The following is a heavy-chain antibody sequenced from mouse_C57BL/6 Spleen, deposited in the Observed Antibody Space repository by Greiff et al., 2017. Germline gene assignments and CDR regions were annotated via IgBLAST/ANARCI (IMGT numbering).Heavy chain of an antibody. CDR1: GYAFTNYL. CDR2: INPGSGGT. D-gene: IGHD2-1*01. CDR3: AKRGDGNDYYAMDY. V-gene: IGHV1-54*01. J-gene: IGHJ4*01. Sequence: QVQLQQSGAELVRPGTSVKVSCKASGYAFTNYLIEWVKQRPGQGLEWIGVINPGSGGTNYNEKFKGKATLTADKSSSTAYMQLSSLTSEDSAVYFCAKRGDGNDYYAMDYWGQGTSVTVSS.